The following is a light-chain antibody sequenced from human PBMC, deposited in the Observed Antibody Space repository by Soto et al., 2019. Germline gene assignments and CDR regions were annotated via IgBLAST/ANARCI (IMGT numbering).Light chain of an antibody. V-gene: IGLV2-14*01. Sequence: QSALTQPASVSGSPGQSITISCTGTSSDVGGYNYVSWYQQHPGKAPKLMIYEVSNRPSGVSNRFSGSKSGNTASLTISGTQAEDEADYYCSSYTSSTVVFGGGTQLTVL. J-gene: IGLJ2*01. CDR1: SSDVGGYNY. CDR2: EVS. CDR3: SSYTSSTVV.